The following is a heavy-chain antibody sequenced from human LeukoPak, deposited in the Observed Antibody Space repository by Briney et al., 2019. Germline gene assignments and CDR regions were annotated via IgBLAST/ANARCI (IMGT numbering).Heavy chain of an antibody. CDR2: INHSGST. Sequence: SETPSLTCAVYGGSFSGYYWSWIRQPPGKGLEWIGEINHSGSTNYNPSLKSRVTISVDTSKNQFSLKLSSVTAADTAVYYCARAFIAAAGLRKLNAFDIWGQGTMVTVSS. CDR1: GGSFSGYY. V-gene: IGHV4-34*01. D-gene: IGHD6-13*01. J-gene: IGHJ3*02. CDR3: ARAFIAAAGLRKLNAFDI.